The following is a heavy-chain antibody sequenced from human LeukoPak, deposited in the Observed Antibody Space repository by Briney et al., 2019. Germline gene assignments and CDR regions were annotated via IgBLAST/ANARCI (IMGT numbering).Heavy chain of an antibody. CDR1: GYPFTAYY. D-gene: IGHD3-16*02. J-gene: IGHJ4*02. Sequence: ASVKVSCKAFGYPFTAYYMYWVRQAPGQGPEWMGIINPSGGSTSYAQKFQGRVTMTRDMSTNTVYMELSSLRSDDTAVYYCARSALDGYVWGSYRYGLDYWGQGTLVTVSS. V-gene: IGHV1-46*01. CDR3: ARSALDGYVWGSYRYGLDY. CDR2: INPSGGST.